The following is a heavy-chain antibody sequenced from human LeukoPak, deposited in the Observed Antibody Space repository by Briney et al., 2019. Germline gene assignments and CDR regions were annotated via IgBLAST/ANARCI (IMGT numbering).Heavy chain of an antibody. J-gene: IGHJ5*02. CDR1: GFTFSDHY. Sequence: GGSLILSCAASGFTFSDHYMDWVRQAPGKGQEWVGRTRYKANSYTTEYAASVKGRFTISRDDSKNALYLQMNSLKTEDPAVYYCASLYGSGKRWVDPWGQGTLVTVSS. CDR3: ASLYGSGKRWVDP. D-gene: IGHD3-10*01. V-gene: IGHV3-72*01. CDR2: TRYKANSYTT.